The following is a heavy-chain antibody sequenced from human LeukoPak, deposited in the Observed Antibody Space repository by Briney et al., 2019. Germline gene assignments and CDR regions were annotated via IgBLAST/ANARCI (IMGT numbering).Heavy chain of an antibody. CDR1: GFTSSSYG. CDR3: APPGGSSWFDP. Sequence: GGSLRLSCAASGFTSSSYGMHWVRQAPGKGLEWVAVISYDGSNKYYADSVKGRFTISRDNSKNTLYLQMNSLRAEDTAVYYCAPPGGSSWFDPWGQGTLVTVSS. J-gene: IGHJ5*02. V-gene: IGHV3-30*03. D-gene: IGHD3-10*01. CDR2: ISYDGSNK.